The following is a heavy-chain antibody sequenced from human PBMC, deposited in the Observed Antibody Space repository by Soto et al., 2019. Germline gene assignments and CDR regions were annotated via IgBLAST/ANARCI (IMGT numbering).Heavy chain of an antibody. V-gene: IGHV4-30-2*01. CDR3: AGGIAARPLGY. D-gene: IGHD6-6*01. J-gene: IGHJ4*02. CDR2: IYHSGST. CDR1: GGSISSGGYS. Sequence: SETLSLTCAVSGGSISSGGYSWSWIRQPPGKGLEWIGYIYHSGSTYYNPSLKSRVTISVDGSKNQFSLKLSSVTAADTAVYYCAGGIAARPLGYWGQGTLVTVSS.